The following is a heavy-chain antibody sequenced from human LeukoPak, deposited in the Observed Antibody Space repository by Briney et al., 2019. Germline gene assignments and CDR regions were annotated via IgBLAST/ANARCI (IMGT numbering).Heavy chain of an antibody. CDR1: GGSFSGYY. J-gene: IGHJ4*02. Sequence: SETLPLTCAVYGGSFSGYYWSWIRQPPGKGLEWIGEINHSGSTNYNPSLKSRATISVDTSKNQFSLKLSSVTAADTAVYYCARVSYYDSSGNRGAFDYWGQGTLVTVSS. D-gene: IGHD3-22*01. V-gene: IGHV4-34*01. CDR2: INHSGST. CDR3: ARVSYYDSSGNRGAFDY.